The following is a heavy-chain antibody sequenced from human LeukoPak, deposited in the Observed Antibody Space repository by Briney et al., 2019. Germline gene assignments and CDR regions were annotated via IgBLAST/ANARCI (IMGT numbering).Heavy chain of an antibody. CDR2: ISGSGGST. D-gene: IGHD2-2*01. Sequence: PGGSLRLSCAASGFTFSSYAMSWVRQAPGKGLEWVSAISGSGGSTYYADSVKGRFTISRDNSKNTLYLQMNSLRAEDTAVYYCARGTIIVVVPAAYDWFDPWGQGTLVTVSS. CDR3: ARGTIIVVVPAAYDWFDP. CDR1: GFTFSSYA. J-gene: IGHJ5*02. V-gene: IGHV3-23*01.